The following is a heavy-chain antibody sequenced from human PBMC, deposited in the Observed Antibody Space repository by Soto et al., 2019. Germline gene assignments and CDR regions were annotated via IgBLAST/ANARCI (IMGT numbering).Heavy chain of an antibody. V-gene: IGHV4-31*03. Sequence: QVQLQESGPGLVKPSQTLSLTCTVSGGSISSGGYYWSWIRQHPGKGLEWIGYIYYSGSTFYNPSLKSRVTVSVDTSKNQFTLKLSSVTAADTAVYYCAPTTPMKTRYYGFDYWGQGTLVTVSS. CDR1: GGSISSGGYY. D-gene: IGHD3-10*01. CDR3: APTTPMKTRYYGFDY. J-gene: IGHJ4*02. CDR2: IYYSGST.